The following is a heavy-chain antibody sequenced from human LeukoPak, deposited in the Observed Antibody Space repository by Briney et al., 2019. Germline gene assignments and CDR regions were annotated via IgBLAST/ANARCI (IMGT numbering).Heavy chain of an antibody. V-gene: IGHV3-66*01. Sequence: GGSLRLSCAASGFTFSNYGMSWVRQAPGKGLEWVSVIYSGGSTYYADSVKGRFTISRDNSKNTLYLQMNSLRAEDTAVYYCARDAQADYYDSSGYYDAFDIWGQGTMVTVSS. CDR1: GFTFSNYG. D-gene: IGHD3-22*01. CDR3: ARDAQADYYDSSGYYDAFDI. J-gene: IGHJ3*02. CDR2: IYSGGST.